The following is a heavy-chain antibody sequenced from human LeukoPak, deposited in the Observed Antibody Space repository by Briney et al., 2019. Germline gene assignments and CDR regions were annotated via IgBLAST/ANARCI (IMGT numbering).Heavy chain of an antibody. CDR2: INPNSGGT. Sequence: ASVKVSCKASGYTFTGYYMHWVRQAPGQGLEWMGWINPNSGGTNYAQKFQGRVTMTRDTSISTAYMELSRLRSDDTAVYYCAREVGIAVAGTIYFDYWSQGTLVTVSS. J-gene: IGHJ4*02. V-gene: IGHV1-2*02. CDR3: AREVGIAVAGTIYFDY. CDR1: GYTFTGYY. D-gene: IGHD6-19*01.